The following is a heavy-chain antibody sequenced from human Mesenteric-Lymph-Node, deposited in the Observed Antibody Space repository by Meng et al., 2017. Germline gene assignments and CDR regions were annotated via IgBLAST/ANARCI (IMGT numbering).Heavy chain of an antibody. Sequence: GESLKISCAASGFTVSNNYMTWVRQAPGKGLEWVSGINWNGGSTGYADSVKGRFTISRDNAKNSLYLQMNSLRAEDTALYYCAASIPEYYYYGMDVWGQGNTVIVSS. D-gene: IGHD2-21*01. CDR2: INWNGGST. CDR1: GFTVSNNY. V-gene: IGHV3-20*04. J-gene: IGHJ6*02. CDR3: AASIPEYYYYGMDV.